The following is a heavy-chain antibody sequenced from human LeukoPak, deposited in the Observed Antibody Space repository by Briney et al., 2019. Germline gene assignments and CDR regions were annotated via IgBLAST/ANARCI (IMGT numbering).Heavy chain of an antibody. J-gene: IGHJ1*01. V-gene: IGHV3-7*03. CDR3: ARGPYCSGGSCYLQH. CDR1: RLSFSNYW. Sequence: PGGSLRLSCVASRLSFSNYWMNWVRQAPGKGLEWVANIKQDGSEKYYVDSVKGRFTISRDNAKNSLYLQMNSLRAEDTAVYYCARGPYCSGGSCYLQHWGQGTLVTVSS. D-gene: IGHD2-15*01. CDR2: IKQDGSEK.